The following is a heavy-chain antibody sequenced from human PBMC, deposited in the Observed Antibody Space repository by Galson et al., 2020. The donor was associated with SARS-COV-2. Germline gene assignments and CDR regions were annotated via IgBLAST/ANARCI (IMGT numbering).Heavy chain of an antibody. Sequence: ASVKVSCKASGYTFNNYGISWVRQAPGLGLEWMGWVNTYNADTNYTQEVQGRLTMTTDTSTTTAYMELSSLTSDDTAVYYCARVGSSGYELDYWGQGTLVTVSS. D-gene: IGHD5-12*01. V-gene: IGHV1-18*01. CDR2: VNTYNADT. J-gene: IGHJ4*02. CDR3: ARVGSSGYELDY. CDR1: GYTFNNYG.